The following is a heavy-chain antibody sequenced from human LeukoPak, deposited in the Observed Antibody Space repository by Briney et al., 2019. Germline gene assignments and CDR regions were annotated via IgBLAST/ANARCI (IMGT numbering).Heavy chain of an antibody. CDR2: IYTNGRDT. CDR1: GFIFRSYG. Sequence: GGSLRPSCVASGFIFRSYGMNWVRQAPGKGLEWVSGIYTNGRDTRYADSVKGRFTISRDNSKNTLYLQMHGLRVEDTAVYYCAHLVWEYVGGLDVWGQGTTVTVSS. V-gene: IGHV3-23*05. D-gene: IGHD3/OR15-3a*01. J-gene: IGHJ6*02. CDR3: AHLVWEYVGGLDV.